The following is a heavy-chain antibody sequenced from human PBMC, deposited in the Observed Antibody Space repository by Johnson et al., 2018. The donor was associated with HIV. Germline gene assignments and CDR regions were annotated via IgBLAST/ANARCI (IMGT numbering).Heavy chain of an antibody. J-gene: IGHJ3*02. CDR2: ISSSGSTI. CDR3: ARDHLIGLLWFGDHKWSVAFDI. Sequence: QVQLVESGGGLVKPGGSLRLSCAASGFTFSDYYMSWIRQAPGKGLEWVSYISSSGSTIYYADSVKGRFTISRDNAKNSLYLQMNSLRAEDTAVYYCARDHLIGLLWFGDHKWSVAFDIWGQGTMVTVSS. V-gene: IGHV3-11*04. CDR1: GFTFSDYY. D-gene: IGHD3-10*01.